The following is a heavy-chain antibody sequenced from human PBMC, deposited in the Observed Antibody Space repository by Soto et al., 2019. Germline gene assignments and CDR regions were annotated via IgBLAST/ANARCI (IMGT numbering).Heavy chain of an antibody. D-gene: IGHD2-21*02. CDR3: ARDLWGYCGTDCYPLDV. V-gene: IGHV4-59*01. CDR2: MYNTGST. CDR1: GGSISRYY. Sequence: PSETLSLTCTVSGGSISRYYWSWTWQPPGKGLEWIGYMYNTGSTVYNPPFKSRVTISVDTSKNQFSLKLNSVTAADTAVYYCARDLWGYCGTDCYPLDVWGQGTTVTVSS. J-gene: IGHJ6*02.